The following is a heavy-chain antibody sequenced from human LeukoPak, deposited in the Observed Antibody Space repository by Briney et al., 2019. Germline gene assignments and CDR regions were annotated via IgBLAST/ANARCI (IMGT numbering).Heavy chain of an antibody. CDR3: AKDRELLWFEELSPQIDY. CDR2: ISGIGGNT. CDR1: GFTFSSHA. V-gene: IGHV3-23*01. J-gene: IGHJ4*02. Sequence: PGGSLRPSCAASGFTFSSHAMSWVRQAPGNGLEWVSAISGIGGNTYYADSVKGRFTISRDNSKNTLYLQMNSPRAEDTSVHYCAKDRELLWFEELSPQIDYWGQGTLVTVSS. D-gene: IGHD3-10*01.